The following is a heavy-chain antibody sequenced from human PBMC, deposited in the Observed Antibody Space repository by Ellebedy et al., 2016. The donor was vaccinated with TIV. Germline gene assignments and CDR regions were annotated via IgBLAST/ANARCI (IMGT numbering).Heavy chain of an antibody. CDR2: INHSGST. CDR1: GGSFSGYY. CDR3: ARGLTGVLGY. J-gene: IGHJ4*02. Sequence: SETLSLTCAVYGGSFSGYYWSWIRQPPGKGLEWIGEINHSGSTNYNPSLKSRVTVSVDTSKNQFSLKLSSVTAADTAVYYCARGLTGVLGYWGQGTLVTVSS. V-gene: IGHV4-34*01. D-gene: IGHD7-27*01.